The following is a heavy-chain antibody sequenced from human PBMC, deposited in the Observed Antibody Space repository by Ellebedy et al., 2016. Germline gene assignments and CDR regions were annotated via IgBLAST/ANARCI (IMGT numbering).Heavy chain of an antibody. V-gene: IGHV3-9*01. J-gene: IGHJ5*02. Sequence: GGSLRLXXAASGFTFDDYAMHWVRQAPGKGLEWVSGISWNSGSIGYADSVKGRFTISRDNAKNSLYLQMNSLRAEDTALYYCAKVSAAGNWFDPWGQGTLVTVSS. CDR1: GFTFDDYA. D-gene: IGHD6-13*01. CDR2: ISWNSGSI. CDR3: AKVSAAGNWFDP.